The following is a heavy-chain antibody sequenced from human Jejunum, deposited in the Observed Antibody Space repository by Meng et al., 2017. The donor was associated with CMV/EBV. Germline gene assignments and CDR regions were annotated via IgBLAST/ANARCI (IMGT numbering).Heavy chain of an antibody. J-gene: IGHJ4*02. CDR3: AKDSPILTV. V-gene: IGHV3-23*01. CDR2: ISYSGDGT. CDR1: GFPLSTYG. D-gene: IGHD3-9*01. Sequence: VQLLEVGGGLVQPGGSLRLSGTASGFPLSTYGMSWVRQAPGKGLEWVSAISYSGDGTYYADSVKGRFTISRDNSKNTLYLQMNSLRAEDTAIYYCAKDSPILTVWGQGTLVTVSS.